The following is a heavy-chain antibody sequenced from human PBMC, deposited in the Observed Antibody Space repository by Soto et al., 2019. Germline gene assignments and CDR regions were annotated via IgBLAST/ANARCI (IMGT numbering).Heavy chain of an antibody. CDR2: ISAYNGNT. CDR1: GYTFTSYG. D-gene: IGHD1-26*01. Sequence: QVQLVQSGAEVKKPGASVKVSCKSSGYTFTSYGISWVLQAPGHGLEWMGWISAYNGNTNYSQKLQGRVNMTTETSTSTAYMARRSMRADATAVYYCARGGEGWALNIWGQGTLVTVYS. V-gene: IGHV1-18*01. J-gene: IGHJ4*02. CDR3: ARGGEGWALNI.